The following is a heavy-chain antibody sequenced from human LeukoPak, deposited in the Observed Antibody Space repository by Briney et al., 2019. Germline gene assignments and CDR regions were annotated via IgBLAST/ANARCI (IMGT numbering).Heavy chain of an antibody. CDR3: ASGSIVAYYFDY. CDR2: ISWNSGSI. V-gene: IGHV3-9*01. D-gene: IGHD6-13*01. J-gene: IGHJ4*02. Sequence: GGSLRLSCAASGFTFDDYAMHWVRQAPGKGLEWVSGISWNSGSIGYADSVKGRFTISRDNAKNSLYLQLNSLRAEDTAVYYCASGSIVAYYFDYWGQGTLVTVSS. CDR1: GFTFDDYA.